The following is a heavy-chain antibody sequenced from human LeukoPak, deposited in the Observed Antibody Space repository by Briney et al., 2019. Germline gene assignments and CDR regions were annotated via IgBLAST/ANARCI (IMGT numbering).Heavy chain of an antibody. CDR2: INQDGSEI. J-gene: IGHJ4*02. D-gene: IGHD1-26*01. CDR1: GFTFSNYW. CDR3: AKDSYGSGSYYVFYFDY. V-gene: IGHV3-7*03. Sequence: GGSLRLSCAASGFTFSNYWMSWVRQAPGKGLEWLANINQDGSEIYYVDSVKGRFTISRDNSKNTLYLQMNSLRAEDTAVYYCAKDSYGSGSYYVFYFDYWGQGTLVTVSS.